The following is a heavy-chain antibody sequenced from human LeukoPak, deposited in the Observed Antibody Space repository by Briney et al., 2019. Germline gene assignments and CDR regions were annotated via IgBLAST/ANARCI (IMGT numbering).Heavy chain of an antibody. CDR2: INPSGGSP. D-gene: IGHD2-8*01. Sequence: ASVKISCKASGFTFTSFYMHWVRQAPGQGLEWMGIINPSGGSPIYAQKFQGRLTVTRDMSTSTVYMELSSLRSEDTAVYYCARDTSVYAPSDYWGQGTLVTVSS. J-gene: IGHJ4*02. CDR1: GFTFTSFY. CDR3: ARDTSVYAPSDY. V-gene: IGHV1-46*01.